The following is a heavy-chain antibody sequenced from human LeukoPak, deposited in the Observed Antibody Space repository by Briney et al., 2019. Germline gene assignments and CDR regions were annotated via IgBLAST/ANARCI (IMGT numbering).Heavy chain of an antibody. D-gene: IGHD3-22*01. CDR2: ISGTGNSI. J-gene: IGHJ3*01. CDR3: AKGFYDSSGYYYIYAFDV. V-gene: IGHV3-23*01. CDR1: GFTFSTHA. Sequence: PGGSLRLSCAASGFTFSTHAMTWVRQAPGKGLEWVSVISGTGNSIYYADSVKGRFTISRDNSKNTLYLQMNSLRAEDTAVYYCAKGFYDSSGYYYIYAFDVWGQGTMVTVSS.